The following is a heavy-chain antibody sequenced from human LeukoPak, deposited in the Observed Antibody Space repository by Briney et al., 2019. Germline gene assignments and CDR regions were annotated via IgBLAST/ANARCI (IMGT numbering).Heavy chain of an antibody. CDR2: IYHSGST. J-gene: IGHJ6*03. CDR1: GYSISSGYY. D-gene: IGHD3-3*01. CDR3: ARGRWRRHSYYYYMDV. V-gene: IGHV4-38-2*02. Sequence: SETLSLTCTVSGYSISSGYYWGWIRQPPGKGLGWIGSIYHSGSTYYNPSLKSRVTISVDTSKNQFSLKLSSVTAADTAVYYCARGRWRRHSYYYYMDVWGKGTTVTVSS.